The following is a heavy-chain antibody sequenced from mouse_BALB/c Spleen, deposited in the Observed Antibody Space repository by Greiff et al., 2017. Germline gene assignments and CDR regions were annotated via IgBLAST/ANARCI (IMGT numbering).Heavy chain of an antibody. J-gene: IGHJ3*01. V-gene: IGHV1-87*01. D-gene: IGHD1-1*01. CDR2: IYTGDGDT. Sequence: QVQLQQSGAELARPGASVKLSCKASGYTFTSYWMQWVNQRPGQGLEWIGAIYTGDGDTRYTQKFKGKATLTADKSSSTANMQLSSLASEDSAVYFCARSGTTGFAYWGQGTLVTVSA. CDR3: ARSGTTGFAY. CDR1: GYTFTSYW.